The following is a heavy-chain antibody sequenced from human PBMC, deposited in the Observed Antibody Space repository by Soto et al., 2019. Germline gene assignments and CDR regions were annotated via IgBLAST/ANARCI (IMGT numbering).Heavy chain of an antibody. CDR3: VKDRVPGAYGHYYGMDV. J-gene: IGHJ6*02. V-gene: IGHV3-30*18. CDR2: ISYDGSEK. D-gene: IGHD5-12*01. Sequence: GGSLRLSCRVSGFTFNNSGMHWVRQAPGKGLEWMAVISYDGSEKHYADSMKGRLTISRDNSKDTLHLQMNSLRAEDTAIYFCVKDRVPGAYGHYYGMDVWGRGTTVTVSS. CDR1: GFTFNNSG.